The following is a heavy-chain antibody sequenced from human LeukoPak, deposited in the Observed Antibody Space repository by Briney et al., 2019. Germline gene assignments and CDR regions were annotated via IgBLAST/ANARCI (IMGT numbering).Heavy chain of an antibody. J-gene: IGHJ4*02. CDR1: GFTFSNYA. CDR2: FSGSGGST. D-gene: IGHD1-1*01. V-gene: IGHV3-23*01. Sequence: PGGSLRLSCAVSGFTFSNYAMSWVRQAPGKGLEWVSGFSGSGGSTYYADSVKGRFTISRDNSKNTLYLQMNSLRAEDTAVYYCAREGRPYNWNEIPFDYWGQGTLVTVSS. CDR3: AREGRPYNWNEIPFDY.